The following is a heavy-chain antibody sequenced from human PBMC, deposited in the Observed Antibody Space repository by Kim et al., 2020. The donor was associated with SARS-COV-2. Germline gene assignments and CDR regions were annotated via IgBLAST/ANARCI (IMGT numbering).Heavy chain of an antibody. Sequence: ASVKVSCKASGYTFTSYDINWVRQATGQGLEWMGWMNPNSGNTGYAQKFQGRVTMTRNTSISTAYMELSSLRSEDTAVYYCARFPYDSSGYYYTVSDAFDIWGQGTMVTVSS. D-gene: IGHD3-22*01. V-gene: IGHV1-8*01. CDR1: GYTFTSYD. J-gene: IGHJ3*02. CDR2: MNPNSGNT. CDR3: ARFPYDSSGYYYTVSDAFDI.